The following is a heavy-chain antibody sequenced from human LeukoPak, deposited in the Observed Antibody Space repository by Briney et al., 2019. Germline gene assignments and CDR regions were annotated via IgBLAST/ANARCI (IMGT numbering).Heavy chain of an antibody. CDR1: VITFSTYG. J-gene: IGHJ4*02. CDR2: IPSDGSDN. Sequence: GGSLRLSCAASVITFSTYGFHWVRQAPGKGLEWVAFIPSDGSDNYYANSVKGRFTISRDNSKNTLYLQMNSLRSEDTAVYYCAKGLGDYDDFRLGYWGQGTLVTVSS. D-gene: IGHD4-17*01. V-gene: IGHV3-30*02. CDR3: AKGLGDYDDFRLGY.